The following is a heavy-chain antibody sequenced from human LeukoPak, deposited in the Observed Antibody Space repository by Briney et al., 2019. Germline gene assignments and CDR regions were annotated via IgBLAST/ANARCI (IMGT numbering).Heavy chain of an antibody. CDR3: ARQYSDAFDI. CDR1: GGSISSSSYY. D-gene: IGHD2-15*01. J-gene: IGHJ3*02. V-gene: IGHV4-39*01. Sequence: SETLSLTCTVSGGSISSSSYYWGWIRQPPGKGLEWIGSIYYSGSTYYNPSLKSRVTIPVDTSKNQFSLKLSSVTAADTAVYYCARQYSDAFDIWGQGTMVTVSS. CDR2: IYYSGST.